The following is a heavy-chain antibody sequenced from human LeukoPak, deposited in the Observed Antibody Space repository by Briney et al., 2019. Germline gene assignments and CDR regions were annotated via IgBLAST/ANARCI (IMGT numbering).Heavy chain of an antibody. J-gene: IGHJ4*02. Sequence: PGGSLRLSCAASGFTFRSYAMSWVRQAPGMGLEWVSGISGSGGSTYHADSVKGRFTISRDNSKNTLYLQMNSLRAEDTAVYYCCYGPGSSTFDYWGQGTLVTVSS. CDR3: CYGPGSSTFDY. CDR1: GFTFRSYA. V-gene: IGHV3-23*01. D-gene: IGHD3-10*01. CDR2: ISGSGGST.